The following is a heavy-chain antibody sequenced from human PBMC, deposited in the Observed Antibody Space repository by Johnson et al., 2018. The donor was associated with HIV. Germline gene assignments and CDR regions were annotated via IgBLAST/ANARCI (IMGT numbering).Heavy chain of an antibody. D-gene: IGHD5-24*01. V-gene: IGHV3-11*04. J-gene: IGHJ3*02. CDR2: ISSSGSTK. CDR1: GFTFDDYD. CDR3: ARVRWLQLGAFDI. Sequence: QVQLVESGGGVVRPGGSLRLSCAASGFTFDDYDMSWVRQAPGKGLEWVSYISSSGSTKYYTDSLKGRLTISRDNAKNSLYLQMNSLRAEDTAVYYCARVRWLQLGAFDIWGQGTMVTVSS.